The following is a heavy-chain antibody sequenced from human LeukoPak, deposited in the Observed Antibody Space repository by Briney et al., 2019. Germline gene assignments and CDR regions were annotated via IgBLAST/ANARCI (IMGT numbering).Heavy chain of an antibody. Sequence: PSETLSLTCTVSGDSISTGSYYWSWIRQHPGKGLEWIGYIYYSGSTNYNPSLKSRVTISVDTSKNQFSLKLSSVTAADTAVYYCARRGPAGAYYYYGMDVWGQGTTVTVSS. CDR1: GDSISTGSYY. J-gene: IGHJ6*02. D-gene: IGHD3-10*01. V-gene: IGHV4-61*01. CDR2: IYYSGST. CDR3: ARRGPAGAYYYYGMDV.